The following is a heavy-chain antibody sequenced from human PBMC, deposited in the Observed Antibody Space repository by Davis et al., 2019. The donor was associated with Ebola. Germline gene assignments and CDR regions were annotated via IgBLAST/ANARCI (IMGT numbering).Heavy chain of an antibody. Sequence: ASVKVSCKASGYTFTGYYLHWVRQAPGQGLEWMGWINPNSGGTNYAQKFQGRVTITADESTSTAYMELSSLRSEDTAVYYCASSGGLGAGYYFDYWGQGTLVTVSS. CDR1: GYTFTGYY. CDR2: INPNSGGT. D-gene: IGHD1-26*01. J-gene: IGHJ4*02. V-gene: IGHV1-2*02. CDR3: ASSGGLGAGYYFDY.